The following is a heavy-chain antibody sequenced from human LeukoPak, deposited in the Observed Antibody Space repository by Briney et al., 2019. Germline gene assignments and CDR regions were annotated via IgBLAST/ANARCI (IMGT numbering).Heavy chain of an antibody. CDR3: ARDPGVFWSVDEGINFDY. CDR1: GYTFTSYG. V-gene: IGHV1-18*01. Sequence: ASVKVSCKASGYTFTSYGISWVRQAPGQGLEWMGWISAYNGSTNYAQKLQGRVTMTTDTSTSTAYMELRSLRSDDTAVYYCARDPGVFWSVDEGINFDYWGQGTLVTVSS. CDR2: ISAYNGST. J-gene: IGHJ4*02. D-gene: IGHD3-3*01.